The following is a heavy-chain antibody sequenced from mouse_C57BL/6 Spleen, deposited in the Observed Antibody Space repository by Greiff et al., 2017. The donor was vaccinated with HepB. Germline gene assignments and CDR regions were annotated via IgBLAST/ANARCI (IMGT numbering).Heavy chain of an antibody. CDR2: IYPGNSDT. D-gene: IGHD2-1*01. CDR1: GYTFTSYW. J-gene: IGHJ3*01. CDR3: TKYGNYDTWFAY. Sequence: VQLQQSGTVLARPGASVKMSCKPSGYTFTSYWMHWVKQRPGQGLEWIGAIYPGNSDTSYNQKFKGKAKLTAVTSASTAYMELSSLTNEDSAVYYCTKYGNYDTWFAYWGQGTLVTVSA. V-gene: IGHV1-5*01.